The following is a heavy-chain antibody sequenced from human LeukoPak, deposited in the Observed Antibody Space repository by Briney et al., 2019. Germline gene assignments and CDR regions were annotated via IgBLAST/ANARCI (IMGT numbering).Heavy chain of an antibody. V-gene: IGHV4-39*01. CDR1: GGSISSSSYY. CDR2: IYYSGST. CDR3: ARHVPADTGLVNWFDP. J-gene: IGHJ5*02. D-gene: IGHD5-18*01. Sequence: SETLSLTCTVSGGSISSSSYYWGWIRQPPGKGLEWIGSIYYSGSTNYNPSLKSRVTISVDTSKNQFSLKLSSVTAADTAVYYCARHVPADTGLVNWFDPWGQGTLVTVSS.